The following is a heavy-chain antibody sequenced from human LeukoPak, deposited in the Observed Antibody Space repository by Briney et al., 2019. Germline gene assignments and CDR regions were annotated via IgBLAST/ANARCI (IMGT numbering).Heavy chain of an antibody. V-gene: IGHV1-8*01. CDR3: ARDLSILTGFKVHDY. CDR2: MNPNSGNT. J-gene: IGHJ4*02. D-gene: IGHD3-9*01. CDR1: GYTFTSYD. Sequence: AASVKVSCKASGYTFTSYDINWVRQATGQGLEWMGWMNPNSGNTGYAQKFQGRVTMTRNASISTAYMELSSLRSEDTAVYYCARDLSILTGFKVHDYWGQGTLVTVSS.